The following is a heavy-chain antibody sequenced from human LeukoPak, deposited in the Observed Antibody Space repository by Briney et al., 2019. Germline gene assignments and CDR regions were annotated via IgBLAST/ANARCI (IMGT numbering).Heavy chain of an antibody. J-gene: IGHJ4*02. CDR3: ARDFQDGITMVRGVINGQQGY. CDR1: GFTFSSYG. Sequence: GGSLRLSCAASGFTFSSYGMSWVRQAPGKGLEWVSAISGSGGTTYYADSVKGRFTISRDNSKNTLYLQMNSLRAEDTAVYYCARDFQDGITMVRGVINGQQGYWGQGTLVTVSS. CDR2: ISGSGGTT. D-gene: IGHD3-10*01. V-gene: IGHV3-23*01.